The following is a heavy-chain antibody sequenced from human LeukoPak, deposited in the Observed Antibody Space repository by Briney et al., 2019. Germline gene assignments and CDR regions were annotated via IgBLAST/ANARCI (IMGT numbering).Heavy chain of an antibody. V-gene: IGHV1-46*01. CDR1: GYTFTNYY. J-gene: IGHJ4*02. D-gene: IGHD6-19*01. CDR3: ARDGRYRSGWSFDY. CDR2: INPFNGDT. Sequence: GASVKVSCKASGYTFTNYYIHWVRRAPGQGLEWMAIINPFNGDTTHAQRFQGRLTLTSDTSTSTVDVELTSLRSEDTAVYYCARDGRYRSGWSFDYWGQGTLVTVSS.